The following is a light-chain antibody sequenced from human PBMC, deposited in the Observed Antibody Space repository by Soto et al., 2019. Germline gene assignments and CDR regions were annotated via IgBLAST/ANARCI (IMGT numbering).Light chain of an antibody. CDR2: EVT. CDR1: SSDVGSYNH. CDR3: SSYTTSTSLYV. J-gene: IGLJ1*01. Sequence: QSVLTQPASVSGSPGQSITISCSGTSSDVGSYNHVAWYQQFPGKTPKLIIYEVTYRPSGVSHRFSASKSGNTASLTISGLQAEDEADYYCSSYTTSTSLYVFGTGTKLTVL. V-gene: IGLV2-14*01.